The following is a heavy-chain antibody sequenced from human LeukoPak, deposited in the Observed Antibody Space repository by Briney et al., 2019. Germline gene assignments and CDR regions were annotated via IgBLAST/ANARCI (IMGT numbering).Heavy chain of an antibody. Sequence: GRSLRLSCAAPGFTFSVYGMHWVRQAPGKGLEWVAVIWFDGTTKYYADSVKGRFTISRDNSKNALYLQVNSLRVEDTAVYYYARSRTGWYGSLDYWGRGTPVTVSS. CDR1: GFTFSVYG. D-gene: IGHD6-19*01. J-gene: IGHJ4*02. CDR3: ARSRTGWYGSLDY. CDR2: IWFDGTTK. V-gene: IGHV3-33*01.